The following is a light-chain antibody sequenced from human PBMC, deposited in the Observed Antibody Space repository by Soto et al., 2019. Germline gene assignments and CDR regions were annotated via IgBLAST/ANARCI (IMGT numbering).Light chain of an antibody. Sequence: EIVKTQSPATLSVSPGERATLSCRASQSVSSNLAWYQQKPGQAPRLLIYGASTRATGIPARFSGSGSVTEFTLTISSLQSEDFAGYYCQQYNNWPPWTFGQGTKVDIK. V-gene: IGKV3-15*01. CDR2: GAS. CDR1: QSVSSN. J-gene: IGKJ1*01. CDR3: QQYNNWPPWT.